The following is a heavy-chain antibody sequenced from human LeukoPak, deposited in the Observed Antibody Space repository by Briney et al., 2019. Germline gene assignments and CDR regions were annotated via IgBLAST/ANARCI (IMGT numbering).Heavy chain of an antibody. CDR3: AKHMRATNTYSFFGLDV. D-gene: IGHD1-26*01. CDR2: INWNGGGT. CDR1: GFTFKDYG. V-gene: IGHV3-9*01. Sequence: GGSLRLSCAATGFTFKDYGMHWIRQPPGKGLEWVSSINWNGGGTDYADSVKGRFTISRDNAKNSLYLQLSSLRPEDTALYYCAKHMRATNTYSFFGLDVWGQGTTVTVS. J-gene: IGHJ6*02.